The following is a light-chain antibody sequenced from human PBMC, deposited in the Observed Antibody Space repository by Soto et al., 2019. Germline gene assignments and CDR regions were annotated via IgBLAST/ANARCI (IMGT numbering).Light chain of an antibody. CDR1: QSNSSSY. J-gene: IGKJ1*01. Sequence: EIVLTQSPGTLSLSPGERATLSCRASQSNSSSYLAWYQQKPGQAPRLLVYGASSRATGIPDRFSGSGSGTDFTLTISRLEPEDFALYYCQQYSSTFWTFGQGTKVEIK. V-gene: IGKV3-20*01. CDR2: GAS. CDR3: QQYSSTFWT.